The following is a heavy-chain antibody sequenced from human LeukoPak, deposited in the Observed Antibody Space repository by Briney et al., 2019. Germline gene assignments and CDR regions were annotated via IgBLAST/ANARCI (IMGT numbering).Heavy chain of an antibody. CDR3: ARGDFWSGYYGY. Sequence: KPSETLSLTCAVYGGSFSGYYWSWIRQPPGKGLEWIGEINHSGSTNYNPSLKSRVTISVDTSKNQFSLKLSSVTAADTAVYYCARGDFWSGYYGYWGQGTLVSVSS. J-gene: IGHJ4*02. V-gene: IGHV4-34*01. D-gene: IGHD3-3*01. CDR2: INHSGST. CDR1: GGSFSGYY.